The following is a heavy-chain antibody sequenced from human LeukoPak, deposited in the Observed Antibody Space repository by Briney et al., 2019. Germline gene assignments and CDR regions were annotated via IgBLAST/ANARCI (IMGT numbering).Heavy chain of an antibody. CDR1: GFTFSSYA. V-gene: IGHV3-23*01. D-gene: IGHD3-3*01. Sequence: GGSLRLSCAASGFTFSSYAMSWVRQAQGKGLEWVSAISGSGGSTYYADSVKGRFTISRDNSKNTLYLQMNSLRAEDTAVYYCAKCINYDSWSGYYDYWGQGTLVTVSS. CDR2: ISGSGGST. CDR3: AKCINYDSWSGYYDY. J-gene: IGHJ4*02.